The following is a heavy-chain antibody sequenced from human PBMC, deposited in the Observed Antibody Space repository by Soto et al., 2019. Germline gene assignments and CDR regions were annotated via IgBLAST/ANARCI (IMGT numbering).Heavy chain of an antibody. CDR3: ARVSSGTYFLAWFDP. CDR1: GGTFSTYA. CDR2: IIPIFGSA. J-gene: IGHJ5*02. V-gene: IGHV1-69*13. Sequence: SVKVSCKASGGTFSTYAISWVRQAPGQGLEWMGGIIPIFGSANYAQKFQGRVTITADESTSTAYMELSSLRSEDTAVYYCARVSSGTYFLAWFDPWGRGTLVTVSS. D-gene: IGHD3-22*01.